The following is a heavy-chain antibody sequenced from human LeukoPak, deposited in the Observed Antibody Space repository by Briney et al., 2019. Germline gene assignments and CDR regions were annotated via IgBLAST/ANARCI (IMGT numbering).Heavy chain of an antibody. CDR2: ISYDGSNK. V-gene: IGHV3-30*04. J-gene: IGHJ6*01. D-gene: IGHD5-12*01. Sequence: PGGSLRLSCAASGFTFSSYAMHWVRQAPGKGLEGVAVISYDGSNKYYADSVKGRFTISRDNSKNTLFLQMNSLRAEDTAVYYCARDYGDIVATISSYYYGMDVGGQGPRSPSPQ. CDR3: ARDYGDIVATISSYYYGMDV. CDR1: GFTFSSYA.